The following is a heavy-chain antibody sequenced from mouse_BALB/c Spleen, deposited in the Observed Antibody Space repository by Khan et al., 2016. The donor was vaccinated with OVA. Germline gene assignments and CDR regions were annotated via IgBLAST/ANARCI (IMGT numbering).Heavy chain of an antibody. J-gene: IGHJ2*01. V-gene: IGHV1-84*02. Sequence: LQQSGPELVKPGASVKISCKASGYTFTDYYINWVKQKPGQGLEWIGWIYPGTGDTQYNEKFKGKATLTVDTSSRTVYMQVSSLTSEDTAVYFCSRDVATEYFNFWGQGTTLTVSS. D-gene: IGHD1-2*01. CDR3: SRDVATEYFNF. CDR1: GYTFTDYY. CDR2: IYPGTGDT.